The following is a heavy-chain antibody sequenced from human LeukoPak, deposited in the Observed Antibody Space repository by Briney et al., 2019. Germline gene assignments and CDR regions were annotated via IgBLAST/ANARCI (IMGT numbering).Heavy chain of an antibody. D-gene: IGHD2-15*01. CDR1: GGSFSGYY. CDR2: INHSGST. V-gene: IGHV4-34*01. J-gene: IGHJ4*02. CDR3: ARAPTLYCSGGSCYFDY. Sequence: PSETLSLTCAVYGGSFSGYYWSWIRQPPGKGLEWIGEINHSGSTNYNPSLKSRVTISVDTSKNQFSLKLSSVTAADTAVYYCARAPTLYCSGGSCYFDYWGQGTLVTVSP.